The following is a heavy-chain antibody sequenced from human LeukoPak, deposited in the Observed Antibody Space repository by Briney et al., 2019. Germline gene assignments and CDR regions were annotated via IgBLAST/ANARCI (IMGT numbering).Heavy chain of an antibody. J-gene: IGHJ4*02. CDR2: ISGSGGST. Sequence: GSLRLSCAASGFTFSSYGMSWVRQAPGKGLEWVSAISGSGGSTYYADSVKGRFTISRDNSKNTRYLQMNSLRAEDTAVYYCAKDHYYDSSGYFDYWGQGTLVTVSS. CDR1: GFTFSSYG. D-gene: IGHD3-22*01. V-gene: IGHV3-23*01. CDR3: AKDHYYDSSGYFDY.